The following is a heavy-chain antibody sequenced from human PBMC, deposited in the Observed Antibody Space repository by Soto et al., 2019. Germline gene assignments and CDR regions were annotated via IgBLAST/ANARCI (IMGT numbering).Heavy chain of an antibody. V-gene: IGHV4-39*02. D-gene: IGHD3-10*01. Sequence: QLQLQESGPGLVKPSETLSLTCTVSGGFISSSTYYWVWIRQPPGKGSEWIGSIYQGGNTYYNPSLNRRVKLSADTSNKHFSLRLNSVTAADTDVYYCARGGSFGADNCFDPWGHGTLVTVSS. J-gene: IGHJ5*02. CDR3: ARGGSFGADNCFDP. CDR1: GGFISSSTYY. CDR2: IYQGGNT.